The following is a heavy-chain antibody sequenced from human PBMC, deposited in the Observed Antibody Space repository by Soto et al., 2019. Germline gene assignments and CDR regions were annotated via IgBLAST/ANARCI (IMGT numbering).Heavy chain of an antibody. CDR3: ARSSATPSGWWGFGLDV. D-gene: IGHD6-19*01. J-gene: IGHJ6*02. CDR2: ISGSSTNAI. V-gene: IGHV3-11*01. Sequence: QVQLVESGGGLVKPGGSLRLSCAASGFTFSDYYMTWIRQAPGKGLEWVSYISGSSTNAINYADSVRGRFTISRDNAKNSLYLQINSLRAEDTAVYYCARSSATPSGWWGFGLDVWGQGTSVIVSS. CDR1: GFTFSDYY.